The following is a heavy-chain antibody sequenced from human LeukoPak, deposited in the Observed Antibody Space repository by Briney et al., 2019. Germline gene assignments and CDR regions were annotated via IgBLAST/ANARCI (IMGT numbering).Heavy chain of an antibody. CDR2: INHSGST. J-gene: IGHJ6*03. CDR1: GGSFSGYY. D-gene: IGHD1/OR15-1a*01. V-gene: IGHV4-34*01. Sequence: PSETLSLTCAVYGGSFSGYYWSWIRQPPGKGLEWIGEINHSGSTNYNPSLKSRVTISVDTSKNQFSLKLSSVTAADTAVYYCANGGEHYYYYYYMDVWGKGTTVTVSS. CDR3: ANGGEHYYYYYYMDV.